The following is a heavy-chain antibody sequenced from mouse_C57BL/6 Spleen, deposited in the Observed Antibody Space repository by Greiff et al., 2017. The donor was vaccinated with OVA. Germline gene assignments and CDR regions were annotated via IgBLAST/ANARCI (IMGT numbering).Heavy chain of an antibody. CDR2: INPGSGGT. CDR3: ASLYGNYPGY. Sequence: VQLQQSGAELVRPGTSVKVSCKASGYAFTNYLIEWVKQRPGQGLEWIGVINPGSGGTNYNEKFKGKATLTADKSSSTAYLQLSSLTSEDSAVYFCASLYGNYPGYWGQGTTLTVSS. CDR1: GYAFTNYL. D-gene: IGHD2-1*01. J-gene: IGHJ2*01. V-gene: IGHV1-54*01.